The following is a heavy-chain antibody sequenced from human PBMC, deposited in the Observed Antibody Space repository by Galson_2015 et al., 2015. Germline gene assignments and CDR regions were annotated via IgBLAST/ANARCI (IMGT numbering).Heavy chain of an antibody. CDR1: GFTFSSYA. CDR2: ISYDGSNK. CDR3: ATSIAVALLGFDY. V-gene: IGHV3-30*03. J-gene: IGHJ4*02. D-gene: IGHD6-19*01. Sequence: SLRLSCAASGFTFSSYAMSWVRQAPGKGLEWVAVISYDGSNKYYADSVKGRFTISRDNSKNTLYLQMNSLRAEDTAVYYCATSIAVALLGFDYWGQGTLVTVSS.